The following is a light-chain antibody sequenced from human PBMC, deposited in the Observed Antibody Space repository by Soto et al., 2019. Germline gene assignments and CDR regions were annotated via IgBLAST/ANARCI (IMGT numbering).Light chain of an antibody. V-gene: IGLV2-14*01. Sequence: QSALTQPASVSGSPGQSIAFSCTGTSSDIGDYKYVSWYQQHQGKPPKPMIFDSINRPPGVSNRFSGSMSGNTAPLTISGLQPEDEADYYCSSYTGSSTVVFGGGTKLTVL. J-gene: IGLJ2*01. CDR1: SSDIGDYKY. CDR2: DSI. CDR3: SSYTGSSTVV.